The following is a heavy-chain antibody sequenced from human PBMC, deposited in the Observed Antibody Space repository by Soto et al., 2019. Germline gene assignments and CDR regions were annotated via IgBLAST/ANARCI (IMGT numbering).Heavy chain of an antibody. CDR1: GFTFSSYW. V-gene: IGHV3-74*01. J-gene: IGHJ4*02. CDR3: ARVPYSSSWYSPIDY. D-gene: IGHD6-13*01. Sequence: PGGSLRLSCVASGFTFSSYWMHWVRQAPGKGLVWVSRINSDGSSTSYADSVKGRFTISRDNAKNTLYLQMNSLRAEDTAVYYCARVPYSSSWYSPIDYWGQGTQVTVSS. CDR2: INSDGSST.